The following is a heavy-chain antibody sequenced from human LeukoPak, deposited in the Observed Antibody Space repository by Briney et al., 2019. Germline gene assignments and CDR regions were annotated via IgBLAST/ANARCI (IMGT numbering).Heavy chain of an antibody. CDR3: ARDFSSGWTERAFDI. CDR1: GYTFTGYY. J-gene: IGHJ3*02. Sequence: GASVKVSCKASGYTFTGYYMHWVRQAPGQGLEWMGWINPNSGGTNYAQKFQGRVTMTRDTSISTAYMELSRLRSDDTAVYYCARDFSSGWTERAFDIWGQGTMVTVSS. V-gene: IGHV1-2*02. D-gene: IGHD6-19*01. CDR2: INPNSGGT.